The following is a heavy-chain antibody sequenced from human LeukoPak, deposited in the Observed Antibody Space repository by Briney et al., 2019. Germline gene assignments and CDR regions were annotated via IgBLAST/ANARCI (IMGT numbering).Heavy chain of an antibody. V-gene: IGHV4-59*01. Sequence: SETLSLTCTVSGGSISSYYWSWIRQPPGKGLEWIGYIYYSGSTNYNPSLKSRVTISVDTSKNQFSLKMSSVTAADTAVYYCASGYSSGWYYFDYWGQGTLVTVSS. D-gene: IGHD6-19*01. J-gene: IGHJ4*02. CDR2: IYYSGST. CDR1: GGSISSYY. CDR3: ASGYSSGWYYFDY.